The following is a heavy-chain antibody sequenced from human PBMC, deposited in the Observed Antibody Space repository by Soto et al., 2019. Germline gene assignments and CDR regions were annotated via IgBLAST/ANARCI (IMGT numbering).Heavy chain of an antibody. Sequence: GGSLRLSCAASGFTFSSYSMNWVRQAPGKGLEWVSSISSSSTYIYYADSVKGRFTISRDNAKNSLYLQMNSLRAEDTAVYYCARDREYDYIWGSYRPDWFDPWGQGTLVTVSS. D-gene: IGHD3-16*02. CDR3: ARDREYDYIWGSYRPDWFDP. J-gene: IGHJ5*02. V-gene: IGHV3-21*01. CDR2: ISSSSTYI. CDR1: GFTFSSYS.